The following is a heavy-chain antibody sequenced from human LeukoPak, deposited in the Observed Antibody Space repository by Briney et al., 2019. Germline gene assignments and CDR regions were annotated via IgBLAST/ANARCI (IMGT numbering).Heavy chain of an antibody. V-gene: IGHV4-31*03. J-gene: IGHJ4*02. Sequence: SETLSLTCTVSGVSISSGGYYWSWIRQHPGKGLEWIGYIYYSGSTYYNPSLKSRVTISVDTSKSQFSLKLSSVTAADTAVYYCARSQLPDIVVVPAAIPAGYYFDYWGQGTLVTVSS. CDR1: GVSISSGGYY. D-gene: IGHD2-2*01. CDR3: ARSQLPDIVVVPAAIPAGYYFDY. CDR2: IYYSGST.